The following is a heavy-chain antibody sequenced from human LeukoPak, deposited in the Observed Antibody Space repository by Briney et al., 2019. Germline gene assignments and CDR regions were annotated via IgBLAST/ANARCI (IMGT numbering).Heavy chain of an antibody. CDR1: GGSIGSSSYY. CDR3: ARENSYYDSSGYYYGSGYFDF. Sequence: NPSETLSLTCTVSGGSIGSSSYYWGWLRQPPGKGLEWIGSIFRTGSTYYSASLKSRVTISVDTSNNQFSLRLSSVTAADTAVYYCARENSYYDSSGYYYGSGYFDFWGQGTLVTVSS. J-gene: IGHJ4*02. D-gene: IGHD3-22*01. CDR2: IFRTGST. V-gene: IGHV4-39*07.